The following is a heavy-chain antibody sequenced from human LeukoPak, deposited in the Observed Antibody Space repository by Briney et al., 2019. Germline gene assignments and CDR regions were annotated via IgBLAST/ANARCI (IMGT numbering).Heavy chain of an antibody. J-gene: IGHJ4*02. CDR3: ARGAPSTRIGAGRFDY. Sequence: ASVKVSCTAFGSSLTNYYVHWMRQAPGQGLEGRGEINPSGGSTSYAQKFQGRITVTRDTYTHTFYMDLSSLRSEATATYYCARGAPSTRIGAGRFDYWGQGSLLTVAS. D-gene: IGHD5-12*01. CDR1: GSSLTNYY. V-gene: IGHV1-46*01. CDR2: INPSGGST.